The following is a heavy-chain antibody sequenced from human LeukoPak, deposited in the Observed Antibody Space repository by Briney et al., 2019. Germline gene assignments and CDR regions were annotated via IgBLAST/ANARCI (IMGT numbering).Heavy chain of an antibody. CDR3: ARVVDIVLMVYAIPPPLFDY. CDR1: GGSVSSNYY. CDR2: IYYSGST. J-gene: IGHJ4*02. Sequence: KPSETLSLTCTVSGGSVSSNYYWSWIRQPPGKGLEWIGYIYYSGSTNYNPSLKSRVTISVDTSKNQLSLKLSSVTAADTAVYYCARVVDIVLMVYAIPPPLFDYWGQGTLVTVSS. V-gene: IGHV4-61*01. D-gene: IGHD2-8*01.